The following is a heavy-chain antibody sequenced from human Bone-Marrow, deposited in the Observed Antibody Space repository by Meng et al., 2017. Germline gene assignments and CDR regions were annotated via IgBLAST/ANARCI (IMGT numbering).Heavy chain of an antibody. CDR3: AKDNALRYFDWLYH. D-gene: IGHD3-9*01. CDR2: ISGSGGST. V-gene: IGHV3-23*01. CDR1: GFTFSSYE. J-gene: IGHJ5*02. Sequence: GESLKISCAASGFTFSSYEMNWVRQAPGKGLEWVSAISGSGGSTYYADSVKGRFTISRDNSKNTLYLQMNSLRAEDTAVYYCAKDNALRYFDWLYHWGQGTLVTVSS.